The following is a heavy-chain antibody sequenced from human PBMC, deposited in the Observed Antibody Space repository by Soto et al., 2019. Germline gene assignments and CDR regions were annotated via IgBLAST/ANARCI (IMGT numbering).Heavy chain of an antibody. CDR3: AKSLYYYDSSPLDH. V-gene: IGHV3-43D*04. Sequence: PGGSLRLSCAAAGFDFEDCAMHWVRQVPGKGLEWVSLTNSDGTDSYYMDSVKGRFTISRDNAKSTLYLQMDRLRPEDTALYFCAKSLYYYDSSPLDHWGQGTQVTVSS. D-gene: IGHD3-22*01. CDR1: GFDFEDCA. J-gene: IGHJ4*02. CDR2: TNSDGTDS.